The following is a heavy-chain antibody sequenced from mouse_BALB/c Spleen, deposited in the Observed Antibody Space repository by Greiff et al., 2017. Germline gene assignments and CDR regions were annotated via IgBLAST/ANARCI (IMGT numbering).Heavy chain of an antibody. CDR1: GYSITSGYY. D-gene: IGHD1-2*01. J-gene: IGHJ2*01. Sequence: ESGPGLVKPSQSLSLTCSVTGYSITSGYYWNWIRQFPGNKLEWMGYISYDGSNNYNPSLKNRISITRDTSKNQFFLKLNSVTTEDTATYYCARAGDYYGLFDYWGQGTTLTVSS. CDR2: ISYDGSN. V-gene: IGHV3-6*02. CDR3: ARAGDYYGLFDY.